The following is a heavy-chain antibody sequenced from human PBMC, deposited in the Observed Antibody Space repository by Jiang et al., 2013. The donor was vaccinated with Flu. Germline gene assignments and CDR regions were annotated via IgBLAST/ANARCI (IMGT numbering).Heavy chain of an antibody. V-gene: IGHV1-69*01. CDR2: IIPIFGTA. CDR3: ARERGSGPSSPYYYYYGMDV. D-gene: IGHD3-10*01. Sequence: SGAEVKKPGSSVKVSCKASGGTFSSYAISWVRQAPGQGLEWMGGIIPIFGTANYAQKFQGRVTITADESTSTAYMELSSLRSEDTAVYYCARERGSGPSSPYYYYYGMDVWGQGTTVTVSS. J-gene: IGHJ6*02. CDR1: GGTFSSYA.